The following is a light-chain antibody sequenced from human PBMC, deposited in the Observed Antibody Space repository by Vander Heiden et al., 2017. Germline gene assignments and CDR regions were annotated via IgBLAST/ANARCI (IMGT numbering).Light chain of an antibody. J-gene: IGLJ1*01. CDR2: EVS. CDR1: SSDVGSYNL. V-gene: IGLV2-23*02. CDR3: CSYAGSPYV. Sequence: QPAPTHPASVSGSPGPSITIPCTGTSSDVGSYNLVSWYQQHPVKGPKLMIYEVSKWPSGVSNRFSGSKSGNTASLTISGLQAEDEADYFCCSYAGSPYVFGTGTKVTVL.